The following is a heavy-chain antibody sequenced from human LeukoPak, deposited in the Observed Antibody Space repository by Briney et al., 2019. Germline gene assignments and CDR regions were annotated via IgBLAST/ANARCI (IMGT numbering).Heavy chain of an antibody. CDR2: INPIGGST. V-gene: IGHV1-46*01. CDR1: GYTFTSYY. D-gene: IGHD3-9*01. J-gene: IGHJ4*02. Sequence: ASVKVSCKASGYTFTSYYLQWVRQAPGQGLEWMGVINPIGGSTSSAQKFQGRVTMSRDTSTSQVYMELSSLRSEDTAVYYCARGLHYFDSWDYWGQGTLVTVSS. CDR3: ARGLHYFDSWDY.